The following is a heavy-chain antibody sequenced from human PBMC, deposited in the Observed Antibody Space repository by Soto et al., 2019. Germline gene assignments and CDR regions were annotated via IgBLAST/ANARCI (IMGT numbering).Heavy chain of an antibody. J-gene: IGHJ5*02. V-gene: IGHV3-11*01. CDR3: ARDEGYYDILTGYYNRGWFDP. D-gene: IGHD3-9*01. CDR1: GFTFSDYY. CDR2: ISSSGSTI. Sequence: QVQLVESGGGLVKPGGSLRLSCAASGFTFSDYYMSWIRQAPGKGLEWVSYISSSGSTIYYADSVKGRFTISRDNAKNSLYLQMNSLRAEDTAVYYCARDEGYYDILTGYYNRGWFDPWGQGTLVTVSS.